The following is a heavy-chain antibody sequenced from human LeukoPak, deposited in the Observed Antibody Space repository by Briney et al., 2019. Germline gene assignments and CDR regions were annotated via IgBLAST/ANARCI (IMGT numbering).Heavy chain of an antibody. CDR2: ISSSSSYI. CDR1: GFTFSSYS. J-gene: IGHJ4*02. V-gene: IGHV3-21*01. CDR3: AREGIYDSSGSLDY. Sequence: GGSLRLSCAASGFTFSSYSMNWVRQAPGKGLEWVSFISSSSSYIYYADSVKGRFTISRDNAKNSLYLQMNSLRAKDTAVYYCAREGIYDSSGSLDYWGQGTLVTVSS. D-gene: IGHD3-22*01.